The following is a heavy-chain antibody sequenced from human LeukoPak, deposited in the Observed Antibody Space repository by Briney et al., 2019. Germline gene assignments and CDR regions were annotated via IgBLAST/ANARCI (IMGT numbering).Heavy chain of an antibody. V-gene: IGHV3-48*04. Sequence: GGSLRLSCAASGFTFNSYGMNWVRQAPGKGLEWVSHISSSSSSIYYADSVKGRFTISRDNARNSLYLQMNSLRAEDTAVYYCAGEGPQWLDAYWGQGTLVTVSS. D-gene: IGHD6-19*01. CDR2: ISSSSSSI. J-gene: IGHJ4*02. CDR1: GFTFNSYG. CDR3: AGEGPQWLDAY.